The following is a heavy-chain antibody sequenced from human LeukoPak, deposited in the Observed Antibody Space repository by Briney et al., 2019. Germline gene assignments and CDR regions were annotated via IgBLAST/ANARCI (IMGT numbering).Heavy chain of an antibody. CDR3: ASEGTRTGSFDY. J-gene: IGHJ4*02. Sequence: SETLSLTCNVSGGSISSYYWSWIRQPPGKGLEWIGYIYYSGSTNYNPSLKSRVTISVDTSKNQFSLKLSSVTAADTAVYYCASEGTRTGSFDYWGQGTLVTVSS. D-gene: IGHD3/OR15-3a*01. CDR1: GGSISSYY. V-gene: IGHV4-59*01. CDR2: IYYSGST.